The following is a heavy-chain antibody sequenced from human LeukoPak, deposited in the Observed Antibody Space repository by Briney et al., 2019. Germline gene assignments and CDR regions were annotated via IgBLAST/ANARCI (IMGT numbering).Heavy chain of an antibody. V-gene: IGHV4-59*01. D-gene: IGHD4-17*01. CDR2: AYSSVST. Sequence: NPSETLSLTCTVSGGSLSTYYWSWIRQPPGKGLEWIGYAYSSVSTKHNPSLKSRVTISLDTSKNQFSLKLSSVTAADTAVYYCARDGVWDGDYGFGMDVWGKGTMVTVSS. CDR3: ARDGVWDGDYGFGMDV. CDR1: GGSLSTYY. J-gene: IGHJ6*04.